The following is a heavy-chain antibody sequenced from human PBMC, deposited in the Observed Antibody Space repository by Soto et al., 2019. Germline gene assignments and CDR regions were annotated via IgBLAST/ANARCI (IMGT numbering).Heavy chain of an antibody. D-gene: IGHD6-6*01. CDR1: GFTFSSYG. CDR2: ISYDGSNK. CDR3: AKDQSIAAREYYYYYGMDV. Sequence: GGSLRLSCAASGFTFSSYGMHWVRQAPGKGLEWVAVISYDGSNKYYADSVKGRFTISRDNSKNTLYLQMNSLRAEDTAVYYCAKDQSIAAREYYYYYGMDVWGQGTTVTVSS. V-gene: IGHV3-30*18. J-gene: IGHJ6*02.